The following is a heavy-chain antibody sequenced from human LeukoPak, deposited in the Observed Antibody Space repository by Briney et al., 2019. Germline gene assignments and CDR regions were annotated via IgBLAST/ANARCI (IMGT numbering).Heavy chain of an antibody. CDR1: GGSISSYY. CDR2: IDYSGSP. V-gene: IGHV4-59*08. CDR3: ARHYPPDYTFDC. D-gene: IGHD4-4*01. Sequence: SETLSLTCTVSGGSISSYYWSWIRQPPGKRLEWIGYIDYSGSPNYNPSLKSRVTISVDTSRNQFSLKLSSVTAADTAVYFCARHYPPDYTFDCWGRGTLVTVSS. J-gene: IGHJ4*02.